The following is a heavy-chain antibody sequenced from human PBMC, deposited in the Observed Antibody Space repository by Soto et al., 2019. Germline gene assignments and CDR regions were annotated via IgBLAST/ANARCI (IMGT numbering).Heavy chain of an antibody. V-gene: IGHV3-30*18. D-gene: IGHD3-3*01. CDR2: ISYDGSNK. Sequence: ESGGGVVQPGRSLRLSCAASGFTFSSYGMHWVRQAPGKGLEWGAVISYDGSNKYYVDSVKGRFTISRDNSKNTLYLQMNSLRAEDTAVYYCAKDGLRFVEWLSYFDYWGQGTLVTVSS. CDR3: AKDGLRFVEWLSYFDY. J-gene: IGHJ4*02. CDR1: GFTFSSYG.